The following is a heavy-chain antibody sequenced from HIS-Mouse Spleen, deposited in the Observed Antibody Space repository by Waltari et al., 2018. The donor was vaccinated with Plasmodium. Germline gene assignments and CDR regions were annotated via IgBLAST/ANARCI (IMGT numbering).Heavy chain of an antibody. J-gene: IGHJ5*02. Sequence: QVQLVQSGAEVKKPGASVKVSCKASGYTFTSSYMHWGRQAPGQGLEWRGIINPSGGSTSYAQKFQGRVTMTRDTSTSTVYMELSSLRSEDTAVYYCARDRTDCSGGSCYWFDPWGQGTLVTVSS. V-gene: IGHV1-46*01. CDR1: GYTFTSSY. CDR3: ARDRTDCSGGSCYWFDP. D-gene: IGHD2-15*01. CDR2: INPSGGST.